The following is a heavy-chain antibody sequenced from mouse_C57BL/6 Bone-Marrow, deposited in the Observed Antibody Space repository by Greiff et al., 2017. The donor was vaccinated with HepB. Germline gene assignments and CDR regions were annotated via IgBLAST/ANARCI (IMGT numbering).Heavy chain of an antibody. CDR2: IRRKSSNYAT. V-gene: IGHV10-3*01. Sequence: EVKLVESGGGLVQPKGSLKLSCAASGFTFNTYAMHWVRQAPGKGLEWVARIRRKSSNYATYYADSVKDRFTISRDDSQSMLYLQMNNLKTEDTAMYYCERDLLDCYGSSWWYFDVWGTGTTVTVSS. CDR1: GFTFNTYA. J-gene: IGHJ1*03. CDR3: ERDLLDCYGSSWWYFDV. D-gene: IGHD1-1*01.